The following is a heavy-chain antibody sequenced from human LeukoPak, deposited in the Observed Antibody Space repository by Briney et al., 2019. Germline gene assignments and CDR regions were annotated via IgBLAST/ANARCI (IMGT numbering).Heavy chain of an antibody. CDR2: INSDGSST. D-gene: IGHD6-13*01. V-gene: IGHV3-74*01. J-gene: IGHJ4*02. Sequence: GGSLRLSCAASGFTFSSYAMRWVRQAPGKGLVWVSRINSDGSSTSYADSVKGRFAISRDNAKNTLYLQMNSLRAEDTGVYYCARIASHSSSWYDGGYWGQGTLVTVSS. CDR3: ARIASHSSSWYDGGY. CDR1: GFTFSSYA.